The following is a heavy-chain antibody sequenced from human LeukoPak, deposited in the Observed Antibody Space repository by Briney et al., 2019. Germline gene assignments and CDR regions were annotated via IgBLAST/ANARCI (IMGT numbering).Heavy chain of an antibody. Sequence: GGSLRLSCAASGFPFSHYYMSWIRQAPGKGLEWVSYISSSGSTIYYADSVKGRFTISRDNAKNSLYLQMNSLRAEDTAVYYCARCPRWGTPDYWGQGTLVTVSS. V-gene: IGHV3-11*01. D-gene: IGHD3-16*01. CDR2: ISSSGSTI. CDR1: GFPFSHYY. J-gene: IGHJ4*02. CDR3: ARCPRWGTPDY.